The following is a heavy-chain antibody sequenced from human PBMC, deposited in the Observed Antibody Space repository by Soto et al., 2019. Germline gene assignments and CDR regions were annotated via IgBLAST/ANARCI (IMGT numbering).Heavy chain of an antibody. CDR2: INHSGST. Sequence: TLSLTCAVYGGSFSGYYWSWIRQPPGKGLEWIGEINHSGSTNYNPSLKSRVTISVDTSKNQFSLKLSSVTAADTAVYYCARRNSAAAGRFSVRKNWFDPWGQGTLVTVSS. D-gene: IGHD6-13*01. CDR3: ARRNSAAAGRFSVRKNWFDP. CDR1: GGSFSGYY. V-gene: IGHV4-34*01. J-gene: IGHJ5*02.